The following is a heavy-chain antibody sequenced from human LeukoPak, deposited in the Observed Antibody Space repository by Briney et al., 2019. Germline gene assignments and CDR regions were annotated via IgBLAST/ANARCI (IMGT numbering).Heavy chain of an antibody. J-gene: IGHJ6*03. D-gene: IGHD3-9*01. V-gene: IGHV3-48*03. CDR3: ARERRHYDILTGRGGHLHYMDV. CDR1: GFTFSEYE. CDR2: IRSSGSTV. Sequence: GGSLRLSCTVSGFTFSEYEMTWVRQAPGKGLEWVSTIRSSGSTVHYSDSVKGRFTISRGNAKNSVDLQMNSLRVEDTAVYYCARERRHYDILTGRGGHLHYMDVWGKGTTVIISS.